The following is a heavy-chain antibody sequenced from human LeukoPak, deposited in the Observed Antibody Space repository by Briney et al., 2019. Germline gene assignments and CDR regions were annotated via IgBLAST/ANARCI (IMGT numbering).Heavy chain of an antibody. D-gene: IGHD3-3*01. CDR3: ARHGYDFWSGYFLDWFDP. J-gene: IGHJ5*02. CDR1: GGSITSYY. Sequence: PSETLSLTCTVSGGSITSYYWSWIRQPPGKGLEWIGYIYYSGNTNFNPSLKSRVTISVDTSKNQFSLKLSSVTAADTAVYYCARHGYDFWSGYFLDWFDPWGQGTLVTVSS. V-gene: IGHV4-59*08. CDR2: IYYSGNT.